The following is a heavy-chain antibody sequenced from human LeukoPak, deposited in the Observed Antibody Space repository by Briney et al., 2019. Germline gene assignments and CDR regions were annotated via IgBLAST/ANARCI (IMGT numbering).Heavy chain of an antibody. CDR3: ARDPNYYDSSVTRGYYYYGMDV. CDR2: MNPKSGNT. D-gene: IGHD3-22*01. J-gene: IGHJ6*02. V-gene: IGHV1-8*01. CDR1: GYTLTSYD. Sequence: ASVKVSCKASGYTLTSYDINWVRQATGQGLEWMGWMNPKSGNTGYAQKFQGRVTMTSNTSISTAYMELSSLRSEDTAVYYCARDPNYYDSSVTRGYYYYGMDVWGQGTTVTVSS.